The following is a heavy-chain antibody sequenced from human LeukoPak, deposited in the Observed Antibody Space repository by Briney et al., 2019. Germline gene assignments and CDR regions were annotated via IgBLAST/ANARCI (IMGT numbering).Heavy chain of an antibody. CDR1: GGSFSGYY. Sequence: PSETLSLTCAVYGGSFSGYYWSWIRQPPGKGLEWIGEINHSGSTNYNPSLKSRVTISVDTSKNQFSLKLSSVPAADTAVYYCARGSGGATFDYWGQGTLVTVSS. V-gene: IGHV4-34*01. D-gene: IGHD1-26*01. J-gene: IGHJ4*02. CDR3: ARGSGGATFDY. CDR2: INHSGST.